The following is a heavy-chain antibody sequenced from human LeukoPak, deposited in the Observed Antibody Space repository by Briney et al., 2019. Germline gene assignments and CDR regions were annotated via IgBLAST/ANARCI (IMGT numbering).Heavy chain of an antibody. V-gene: IGHV4-34*01. D-gene: IGHD2-15*01. CDR2: INHSGST. CDR1: GGSFSGYY. CDR3: ARERVADY. J-gene: IGHJ4*02. Sequence: SETLSLTCAVYGGSFSGYYWSWIRQPPGKGLEWIGEINHSGSTNYNPSLKSRVTISVDTSKNQFSLKLSSVTAADTAVYYCARERVADYWGQGTLVTVSS.